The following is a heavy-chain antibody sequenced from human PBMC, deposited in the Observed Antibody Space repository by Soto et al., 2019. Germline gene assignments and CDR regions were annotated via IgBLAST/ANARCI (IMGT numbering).Heavy chain of an antibody. D-gene: IGHD3-10*01. CDR1: GYTLIMYY. Sequence: ASGNVSCKASGYTLIMYYIHLMRQPPGQGLEWMGLINPSGGSTTCAQKFQGRVIMTADTSTSTAYMELRSLRSDDTAIYYCMREGGTPYYYYGLDAWGQGTTVTVSS. CDR3: MREGGTPYYYYGLDA. CDR2: INPSGGST. V-gene: IGHV1-46*01. J-gene: IGHJ6*02.